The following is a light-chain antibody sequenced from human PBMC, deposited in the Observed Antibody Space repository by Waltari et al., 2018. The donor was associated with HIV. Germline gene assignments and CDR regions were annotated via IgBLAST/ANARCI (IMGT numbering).Light chain of an antibody. J-gene: IGLJ3*02. CDR3: CSYAGSYTWL. CDR1: SSDIGGYNY. V-gene: IGLV2-11*01. CDR2: DVS. Sequence: QSALTLPRSVSGSPGQSVTISCTGTSSDIGGYNYVSWYQQYPGKAPKVVIYDVSERPSGVPDRFSGSKSGNTASLTISGLQAGDEADYYCCSYAGSYTWLFGGGTKLTVL.